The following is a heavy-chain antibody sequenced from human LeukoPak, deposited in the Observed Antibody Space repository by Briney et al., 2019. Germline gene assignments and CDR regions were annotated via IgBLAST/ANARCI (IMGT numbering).Heavy chain of an antibody. CDR1: GFTFDDYG. CDR3: AKDTVAVVVSTSRYGMDV. V-gene: IGHV3-23*01. J-gene: IGHJ6*02. Sequence: GGSLRLSCAASGFTFDDYGMSWVRQAPGKGLEWVSSISGSDGSTYYADSVKGRFTISRDNSKNTLNLQMNSLRAEDTAIYYCAKDTVAVVVSTSRYGMDVWGQGTTVTVSS. D-gene: IGHD2-15*01. CDR2: ISGSDGST.